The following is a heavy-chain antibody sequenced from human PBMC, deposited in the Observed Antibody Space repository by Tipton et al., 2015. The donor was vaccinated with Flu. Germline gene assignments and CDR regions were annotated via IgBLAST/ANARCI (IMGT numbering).Heavy chain of an antibody. J-gene: IGHJ5*02. D-gene: IGHD6-19*01. CDR1: GDSISRYF. V-gene: IGHV4-59*01. Sequence: TLSLTCTVSGDSISRYFWSWIRQPPGKGLEWIGYIFYSGTTNYNPSLKSRVTISLDTSKNQFSLKLTAVTAADTAVYYCARYSGWPGDWFDPWGLGTLVTVSS. CDR3: ARYSGWPGDWFDP. CDR2: IFYSGTT.